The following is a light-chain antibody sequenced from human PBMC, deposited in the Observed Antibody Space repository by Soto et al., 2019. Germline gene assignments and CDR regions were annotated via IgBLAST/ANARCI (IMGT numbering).Light chain of an antibody. J-gene: IGKJ5*01. CDR1: PSVGNSF. Sequence: MLSKSLGTLSLSQGGRATLSCRASPSVGNSFVAWYQQKPGQPPRLLIYDTSKRATGIPDRFSGSVSCTDFSLSIIRVEPEDFLVVYCQQYGTSEITFGQGTRLDIK. CDR2: DTS. CDR3: QQYGTSEIT. V-gene: IGKV3-20*01.